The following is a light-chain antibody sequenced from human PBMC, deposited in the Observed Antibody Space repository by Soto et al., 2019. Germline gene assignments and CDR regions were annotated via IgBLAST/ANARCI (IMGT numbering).Light chain of an antibody. V-gene: IGKV3-15*01. Sequence: EIVLTQSPGTLSLSPGERATLSCRASQSVSSSYLAWYQQKPGQAPRLLIYDTSARATGVPARFSGSGSATEFTLTISSLKSEDFAVYYCQQYKNWPAITFGQGTRLEIK. CDR3: QQYKNWPAIT. J-gene: IGKJ5*01. CDR2: DTS. CDR1: QSVSSSY.